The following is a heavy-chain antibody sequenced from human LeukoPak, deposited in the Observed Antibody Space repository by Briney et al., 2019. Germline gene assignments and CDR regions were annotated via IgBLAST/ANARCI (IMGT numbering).Heavy chain of an antibody. CDR2: INPSGGST. J-gene: IGHJ4*02. CDR3: ARVGAPYHCDSSPFYYFDY. V-gene: IGHV1-46*01. CDR1: GYTFTSYY. Sequence: ASVKVSCKASGYTFTSYYMHWVRQAPGQGLEWMGIINPSGGSTRYAQKFQGRVTMTRDTSTSTVYMELSSLRSEDTAACYCARVGAPYHCDSSPFYYFDYWGQGTLVTVSS. D-gene: IGHD3-22*01.